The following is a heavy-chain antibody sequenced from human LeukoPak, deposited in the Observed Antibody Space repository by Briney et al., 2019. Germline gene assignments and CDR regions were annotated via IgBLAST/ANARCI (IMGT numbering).Heavy chain of an antibody. CDR2: ISYDGSNK. Sequence: PGGSLRLSCAASGFTFGNAWMSWVRQAPGKGLEWVAVISYDGSNKYYADSVKGRFTISKDNSKNTLYLQMNSLRAEDTAVYYCARETSSYYYYMDVWGKGTTVTVSS. J-gene: IGHJ6*03. V-gene: IGHV3-30*03. CDR1: GFTFGNAW. D-gene: IGHD2-2*01. CDR3: ARETSSYYYYMDV.